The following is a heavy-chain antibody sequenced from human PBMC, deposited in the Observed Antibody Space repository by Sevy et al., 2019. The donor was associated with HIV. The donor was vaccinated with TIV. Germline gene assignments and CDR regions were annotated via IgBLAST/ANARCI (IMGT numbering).Heavy chain of an antibody. Sequence: ASGKVSCKVPGYTLTEFSMHWVRQAPGKGLEWMGTFDPEDGERIYSQKFQVRFTMTEDTSTHTAYMELNSLGSEDTAVYYCATTKEYYDSSGYPFDSWGQGTLVTVSS. D-gene: IGHD3-22*01. V-gene: IGHV1-24*01. CDR1: GYTLTEFS. CDR2: FDPEDGER. J-gene: IGHJ4*02. CDR3: ATTKEYYDSSGYPFDS.